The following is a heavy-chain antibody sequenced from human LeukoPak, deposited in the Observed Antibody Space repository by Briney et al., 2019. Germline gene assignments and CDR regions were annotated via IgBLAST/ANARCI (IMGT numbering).Heavy chain of an antibody. CDR3: ARRHVETDAFDI. Sequence: GGSLRLSCAASGFTFSSYEMNWVRQAPGKGLEWVSYISSSGSTIYYADSVKGRFTISRDNAKNSLYLQMNSLRAEDTAVYYCARRHVETDAFDIWGQGTMVTVSS. J-gene: IGHJ3*02. V-gene: IGHV3-48*03. D-gene: IGHD5-24*01. CDR1: GFTFSSYE. CDR2: ISSSGSTI.